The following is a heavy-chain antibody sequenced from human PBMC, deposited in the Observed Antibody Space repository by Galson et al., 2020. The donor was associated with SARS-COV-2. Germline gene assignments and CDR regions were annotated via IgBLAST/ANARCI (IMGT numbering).Heavy chain of an antibody. V-gene: IGHV5-51*01. J-gene: IGHJ4*02. CDR2: IHPGDSDT. CDR1: GYNFFSYW. D-gene: IGHD1-26*01. CDR3: ARREGYSGNSYAAGNFDY. Sequence: GESLKISCKGSGYNFFSYWIGWVRQMPGKGLEWMGIIHPGDSDTRYSPSFQGQVTISADKSISTAYLQWSSLKASDTAIYYCARREGYSGNSYAAGNFDYWGQGTLVTVSS.